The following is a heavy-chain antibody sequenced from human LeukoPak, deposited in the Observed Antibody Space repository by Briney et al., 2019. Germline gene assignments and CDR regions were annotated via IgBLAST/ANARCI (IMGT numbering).Heavy chain of an antibody. CDR2: VYYRGTT. CDR3: ARDPMTHFFDY. J-gene: IGHJ4*02. V-gene: IGHV4-34*11. CDR1: GGSFSGYY. Sequence: SETLSLTCAVYGGSFSGYYWSWIRQPPGKGLEWIGNVYYRGTTDYNPSLKSRLTISVDTSKKQFSLNLRSVTAADTAVYFCARDPMTHFFDYWGQGTLVTVSP. D-gene: IGHD2-21*02.